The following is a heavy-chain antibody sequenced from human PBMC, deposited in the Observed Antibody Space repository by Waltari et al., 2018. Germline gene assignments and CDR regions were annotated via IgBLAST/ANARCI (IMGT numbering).Heavy chain of an antibody. CDR1: GGTFSSYT. V-gene: IGHV1-69*02. CDR3: ARVAYGSYSIDP. D-gene: IGHD1-26*01. Sequence: QVQLVQSGAEVKKPGSSVKVSCKASGGTFSSYTISWVRQAPGQGLEWMGRIIPILGIANYAQKFQGRVTITADESTSTAYMELSSLRSEDTAVYYCARVAYGSYSIDPWGQGTLVTVSS. J-gene: IGHJ5*02. CDR2: IIPILGIA.